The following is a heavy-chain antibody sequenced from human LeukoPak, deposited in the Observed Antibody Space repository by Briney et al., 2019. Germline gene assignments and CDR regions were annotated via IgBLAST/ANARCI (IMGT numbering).Heavy chain of an antibody. CDR1: GGSISSYY. CDR3: ARVDPDSSSTLEVFDY. CDR2: IYYSGST. D-gene: IGHD6-6*01. V-gene: IGHV4-59*01. J-gene: IGHJ4*02. Sequence: PSETLSLTCTVYGGSISSYYWSWIRQPPGKGLEWLGYIYYSGSTNYNPSLKSRVTISVDTSKNQFSLKLSSVTAADTAVYYCARVDPDSSSTLEVFDYWGQGTLVTVSS.